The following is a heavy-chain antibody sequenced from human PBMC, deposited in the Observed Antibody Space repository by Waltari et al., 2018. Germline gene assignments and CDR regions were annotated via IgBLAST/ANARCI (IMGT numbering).Heavy chain of an antibody. D-gene: IGHD1-26*01. CDR3: AGTPVGVTFLYFDY. CDR2: VNSRGST. CDR1: GGSFSGYY. V-gene: IGHV4-34*01. Sequence: QVQLQQWGAGLLKPSETLSLTCAVYGGSFSGYYWSWIRQSPGKGLEWIGEVNSRGSTTSDPALKRRLTISIDTSKTQFSLGLTSVTGADTAVYYCAGTPVGVTFLYFDYWGQGTLVTVSS. J-gene: IGHJ4*02.